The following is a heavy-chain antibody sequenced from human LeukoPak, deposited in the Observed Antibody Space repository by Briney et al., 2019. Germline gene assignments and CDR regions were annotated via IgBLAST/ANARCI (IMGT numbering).Heavy chain of an antibody. CDR1: GYTFTSYD. CDR3: ARGVGDLGDY. CDR2: MSPNSGNT. V-gene: IGHV1-8*01. Sequence: GASVKVSCKASGYTFTSYDINWVRQATGQGLEWMGWMSPNSGNTDYAQKFQGRVTVTRNTSISTAYMELSSLRSEDTAVYYCARGVGDLGDYWGQGTLVTVSS. D-gene: IGHD3-16*01. J-gene: IGHJ4*02.